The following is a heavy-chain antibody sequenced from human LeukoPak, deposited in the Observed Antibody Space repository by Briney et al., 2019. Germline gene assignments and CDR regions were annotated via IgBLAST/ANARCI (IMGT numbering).Heavy chain of an antibody. CDR2: ISYDGSNK. V-gene: IGHV3-30*01. CDR1: GFTFSSYA. J-gene: IGHJ5*02. Sequence: GGSLRLSCAASGFTFSSYAMHWVRQAPGKGLEWVAVISYDGSNKYYADSVKGRFTISRDNSKNTLYPQMNSLRAEDTAVYYCATGEYSGSPGPWGQGTLVTVSS. D-gene: IGHD1-26*01. CDR3: ATGEYSGSPGP.